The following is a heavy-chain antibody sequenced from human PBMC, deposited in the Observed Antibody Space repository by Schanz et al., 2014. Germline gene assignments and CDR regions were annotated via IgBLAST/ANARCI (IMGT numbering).Heavy chain of an antibody. D-gene: IGHD3-16*01. V-gene: IGHV3-11*01. Sequence: VQLVESGGGLVQPGGSLRLSCAASGFTFSDYYMTWIRQAPGKGLEWVSDISDSGDSTHYADSVKGRFTISRDNAKNSLYLQMNSLRAEDTALYYCAKDRQNRVNRVGYYYGMDVWGQGTTVTVSS. CDR1: GFTFSDYY. J-gene: IGHJ6*02. CDR3: AKDRQNRVNRVGYYYGMDV. CDR2: ISDSGDST.